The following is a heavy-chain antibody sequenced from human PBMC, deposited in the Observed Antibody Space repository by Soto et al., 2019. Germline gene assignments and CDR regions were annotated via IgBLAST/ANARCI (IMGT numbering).Heavy chain of an antibody. V-gene: IGHV4-59*01. CDR1: GGSISSYY. D-gene: IGHD6-19*01. Sequence: SETLSLTCTVSGGSISSYYWSWIRQPPGKGLEWIGYIYYSGSTNYNPSLKSRVTISVDTSKNQFSLKLSSVTAADTAVYYCARDGSVAGTVGWFDPWGQGTLVTVSS. CDR3: ARDGSVAGTVGWFDP. CDR2: IYYSGST. J-gene: IGHJ5*02.